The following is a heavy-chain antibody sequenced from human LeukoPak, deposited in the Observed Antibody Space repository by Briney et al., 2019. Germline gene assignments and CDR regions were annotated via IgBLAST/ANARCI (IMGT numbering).Heavy chain of an antibody. Sequence: SGTLSLTCAVSGGSISSSNWWTWVRQPPGKGLEWIGEIYHSGSTNYNPSLQSRVTISVDKSKNQFSLKLSSVTAADTAVYYCARLSGATVAEYFQHWGQGTLVTVSS. CDR3: ARLSGATVAEYFQH. J-gene: IGHJ1*01. V-gene: IGHV4-4*02. CDR2: IYHSGST. D-gene: IGHD7-27*01. CDR1: GGSISSSNW.